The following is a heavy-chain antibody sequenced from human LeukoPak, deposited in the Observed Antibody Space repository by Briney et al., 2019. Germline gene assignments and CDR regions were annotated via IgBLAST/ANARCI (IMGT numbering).Heavy chain of an antibody. V-gene: IGHV4-34*01. Sequence: PSETLSLTCAVYGGSFSGYYWSWIRQPPGKGLEWIGEINHSGSTNYNPSLKSRVTISVDTSKNQFSLKLSSVTAADTAVYYCARGRNLGNLVGPRAFDIWGQGTMVTVSS. D-gene: IGHD7-27*01. CDR2: INHSGST. J-gene: IGHJ3*02. CDR1: GGSFSGYY. CDR3: ARGRNLGNLVGPRAFDI.